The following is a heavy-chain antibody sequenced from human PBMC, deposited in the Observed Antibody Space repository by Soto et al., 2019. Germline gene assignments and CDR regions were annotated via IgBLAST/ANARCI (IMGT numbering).Heavy chain of an antibody. CDR3: ARGRLKYFDY. J-gene: IGHJ4*02. CDR1: GYTFTSYG. Sequence: QVQLVQSGTGVKKPGASVKVSCRASGYTFTSYGVTWVRQAPGQGLEWMGWISPFNGNTNYAQKFQGRVTMTTATSTSTAYMELRGLRSDDTAVYYCARGRLKYFDYWDQGALVTVTS. V-gene: IGHV1-18*01. CDR2: ISPFNGNT.